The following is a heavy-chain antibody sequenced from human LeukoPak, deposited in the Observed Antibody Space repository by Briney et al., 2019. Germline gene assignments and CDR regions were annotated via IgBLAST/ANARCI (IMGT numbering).Heavy chain of an antibody. Sequence: PGGSLRLSCAASGFTFSNYYMSWIRHAQGKGLEWVSYISSSGSTIYYADSVKGRFTISRDNAKNSLYLQMNSLRAEDTAVYYCARPSEPDDYYYYYCMDVWGQVTTVTVSS. CDR1: GFTFSNYY. V-gene: IGHV3-11*01. CDR3: ARPSEPDDYYYYYCMDV. D-gene: IGHD1-14*01. CDR2: ISSSGSTI. J-gene: IGHJ6*02.